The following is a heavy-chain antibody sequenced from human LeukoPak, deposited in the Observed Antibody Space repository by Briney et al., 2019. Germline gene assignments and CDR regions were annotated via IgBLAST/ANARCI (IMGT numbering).Heavy chain of an antibody. J-gene: IGHJ4*02. Sequence: GASVKVSCKASGYTFTSYGISWVRQAPGQGLEWMGWISAYNGNTNYAQKLQGRVTMTTDTSTSTAYMELRSLRSDDTAVYYCARQTNPYGDPGWGLDYWGQGTLVTVSS. CDR3: ARQTNPYGDPGWGLDY. CDR1: GYTFTSYG. CDR2: ISAYNGNT. V-gene: IGHV1-18*01. D-gene: IGHD4-17*01.